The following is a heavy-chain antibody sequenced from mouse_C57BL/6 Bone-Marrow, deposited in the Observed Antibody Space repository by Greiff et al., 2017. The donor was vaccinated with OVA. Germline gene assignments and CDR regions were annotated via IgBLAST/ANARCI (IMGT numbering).Heavy chain of an antibody. CDR3: VGEYYGSTAY. CDR2: IWGDGST. J-gene: IGHJ3*01. Sequence: VHLVESGPGLVAPSQSLSITCTVSGFSLTSYGVSWVRQPLGKGLEWLGVIWGDGSTNSHSALISRLSISKDNSKRQVVLKLNSLQTNDTATYYCVGEYYGSTAYWGQGTLVTVSA. CDR1: GFSLTSYG. D-gene: IGHD1-1*01. V-gene: IGHV2-3*01.